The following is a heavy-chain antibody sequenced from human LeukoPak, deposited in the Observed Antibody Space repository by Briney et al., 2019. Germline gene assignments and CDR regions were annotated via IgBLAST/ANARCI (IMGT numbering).Heavy chain of an antibody. D-gene: IGHD2-2*01. J-gene: IGHJ5*02. V-gene: IGHV1-69*05. CDR3: ASHPGYCSSTSFCDWFDP. CDR2: IIPIFGTA. Sequence: ASVKVSCKASGGTFSSYAISWVRQAPGQGLEWMGGIIPIFGTANYAQKFQGRVTITTDESTSTAYMELSSLRSEGTAVYYCASHPGYCSSTSFCDWFDPWGQGTLVTVSS. CDR1: GGTFSSYA.